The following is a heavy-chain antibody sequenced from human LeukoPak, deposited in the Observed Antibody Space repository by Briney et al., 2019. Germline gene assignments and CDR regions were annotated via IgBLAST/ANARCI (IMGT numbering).Heavy chain of an antibody. CDR3: ATRGPSNSAGEYFQH. Sequence: GGSLRLSCAASGFTFSSYGMHWVRQAPGKGPEWVSTISGSGDNTYYGDSVKGRFTISRDNSKNTMSLQMNSLRAEDTAIYYCATRGPSNSAGEYFQHWGQGTLVTVSS. D-gene: IGHD6-6*01. J-gene: IGHJ1*01. CDR2: ISGSGDNT. CDR1: GFTFSSYG. V-gene: IGHV3-23*01.